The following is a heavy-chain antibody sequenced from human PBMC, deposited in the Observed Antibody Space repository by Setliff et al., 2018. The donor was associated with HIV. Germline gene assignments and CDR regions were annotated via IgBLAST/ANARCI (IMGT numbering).Heavy chain of an antibody. CDR1: GFSFSSYW. D-gene: IGHD3-3*01. CDR3: AKEQGTIFGVIKAHFDY. Sequence: GGSLRLSCAASGFSFSSYWMSWVRQAPGKGLEWVSTLSGSGGSPFYADSVKGRFTISRDNSKKTLYLQMNSMRAEDTAVYYCAKEQGTIFGVIKAHFDYWGQGALVTVSS. CDR2: LSGSGGSP. J-gene: IGHJ4*02. V-gene: IGHV3-23*01.